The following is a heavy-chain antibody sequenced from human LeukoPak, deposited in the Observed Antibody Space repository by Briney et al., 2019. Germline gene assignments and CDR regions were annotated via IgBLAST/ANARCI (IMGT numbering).Heavy chain of an antibody. CDR1: GRTFSSYA. Sequence: SVKVSCKASGRTFSSYAISWVRQAPGQGLEWMGRIIPIFGTANYAQKFQGRVTITTDESTSTAYMELSSLRSEDTAVYYCARVLKEYCSDGSCYGGFHYWGQGTLVTVSS. CDR3: ARVLKEYCSDGSCYGGFHY. V-gene: IGHV1-69*05. J-gene: IGHJ4*02. D-gene: IGHD2-15*01. CDR2: IIPIFGTA.